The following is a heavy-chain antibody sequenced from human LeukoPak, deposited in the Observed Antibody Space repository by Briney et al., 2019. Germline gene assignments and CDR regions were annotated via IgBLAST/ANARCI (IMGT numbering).Heavy chain of an antibody. CDR3: ARAGHRRYYYDGGYDY. D-gene: IGHD3-22*01. V-gene: IGHV1-18*01. Sequence: ASVKVSCKASGYIFTNYGISWVRQAPGQGLEWMGWISAYSDNANYAQKLQGRVTMTTDTSTSTAYMELRSLRSDDTAVYYCARAGHRRYYYDGGYDYWGQGTLVTVSS. CDR1: GYIFTNYG. CDR2: ISAYSDNA. J-gene: IGHJ4*02.